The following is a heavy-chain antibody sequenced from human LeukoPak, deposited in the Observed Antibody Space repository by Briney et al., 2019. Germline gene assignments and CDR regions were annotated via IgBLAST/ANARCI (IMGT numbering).Heavy chain of an antibody. CDR3: AKSLDIVATITGYFDY. Sequence: GGSLRLSCAASGFTFSSYAMHWVRQAPGKGLEWVAVISYDGSNKYYADSVKGRFTISRDNSKNTLYLQMNSLRAEDTAVYYCAKSLDIVATITGYFDYWGQGTLVTVSS. J-gene: IGHJ4*02. CDR1: GFTFSSYA. CDR2: ISYDGSNK. V-gene: IGHV3-30*18. D-gene: IGHD5-12*01.